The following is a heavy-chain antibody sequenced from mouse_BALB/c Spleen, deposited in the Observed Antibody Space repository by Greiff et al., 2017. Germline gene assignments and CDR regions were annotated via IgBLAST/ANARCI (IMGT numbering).Heavy chain of an antibody. Sequence: VKLVESGPGLVAPSQSLSITCTVSGFSLSSYRVNWVRQPPGKGLEWLGMIWGGGSTDYTSALKSRLSISKDNSKSQVFLKMNSLQTDDTAMYYRARNLGGNSYYYSMDYWGQGTSVTVSA. V-gene: IGHV2-6-4*01. CDR3: ARNLGGNSYYYSMDY. CDR1: GFSLSSYR. J-gene: IGHJ4*01. D-gene: IGHD2-1*01. CDR2: IWGGGST.